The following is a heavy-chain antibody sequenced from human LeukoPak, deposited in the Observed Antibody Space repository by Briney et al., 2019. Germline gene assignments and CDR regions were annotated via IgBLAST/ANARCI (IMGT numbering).Heavy chain of an antibody. V-gene: IGHV3-21*01. CDR2: ISGRSDYI. D-gene: IGHD2-2*01. CDR3: ARDISVVPAA. J-gene: IGHJ4*02. CDR1: GFTFSSYT. Sequence: GGSLRLSCAASGFTFSSYTLNWVRRAPGKGLEWVSSISGRSDYIYYADSLKGRFTISRDNAKNSVYLQMNSLRVEDTAVYYCARDISVVPAAWGQGTLVTVSS.